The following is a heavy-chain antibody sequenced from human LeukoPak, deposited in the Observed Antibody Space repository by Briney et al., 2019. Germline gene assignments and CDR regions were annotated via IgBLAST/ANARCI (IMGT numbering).Heavy chain of an antibody. CDR2: IPNDGSKT. CDR1: GFSFSSYA. D-gene: IGHD5-18*01. Sequence: GGSLRLSCAASGFSFSSYAMHWVRQAPGKGLEWVAVIPNDGSKTYYADSVKGRFTISRDNSKNTLYLQMNSLRAEDTAVYYCANERGYNYGYSFDYWGQGTLVTVSS. J-gene: IGHJ4*02. V-gene: IGHV3-30-3*02. CDR3: ANERGYNYGYSFDY.